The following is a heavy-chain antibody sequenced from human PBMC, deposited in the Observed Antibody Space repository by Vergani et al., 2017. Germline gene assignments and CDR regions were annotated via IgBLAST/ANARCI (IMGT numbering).Heavy chain of an antibody. J-gene: IGHJ6*02. CDR1: GGSISSSSYY. D-gene: IGHD3-10*01. Sequence: QVQLQESGPGLVKPSETLSLTCTVSGGSISSSSYYWGWIRQPPGKGLEWIGSIYYSGSTYYNPSLKSRVTISVDTSKNQFSLKLSSVTAADTAVYYCARAPGGDYGSGSLLLYYYYGMDVWGQGTTVTVSS. CDR2: IYYSGST. V-gene: IGHV4-39*07. CDR3: ARAPGGDYGSGSLLLYYYYGMDV.